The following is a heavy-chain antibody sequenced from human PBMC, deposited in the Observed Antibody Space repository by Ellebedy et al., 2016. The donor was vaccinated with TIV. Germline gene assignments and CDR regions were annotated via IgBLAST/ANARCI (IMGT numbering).Heavy chain of an antibody. V-gene: IGHV3-74*01. D-gene: IGHD3-10*01. J-gene: IGHJ4*02. CDR3: ARWFKGYFDF. CDR1: GFTFTSYW. Sequence: GGSLRLSCAASGFTFTSYWMHWVRQVPGEGLVWVSRINSDGSNTNYAGSVEGRFTISRDNAKMSLYLQMDSLRAEDTAVYYCARWFKGYFDFWGQGTLVTVSP. CDR2: INSDGSNT.